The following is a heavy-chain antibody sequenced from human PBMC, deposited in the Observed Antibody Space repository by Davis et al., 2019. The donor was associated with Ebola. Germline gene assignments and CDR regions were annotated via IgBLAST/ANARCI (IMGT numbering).Heavy chain of an antibody. J-gene: IGHJ4*02. CDR2: ISSSGSTI. CDR1: GFTFSSYE. D-gene: IGHD3-9*01. V-gene: IGHV3-48*03. Sequence: GESLKISCAASGFTFSSYEMNWVRQAPGKGLEWVSYISSSGSTIYYADSVKGRFTISRDNAKNSLYLQMNSLRAEDTAVYYCARKGTSTITRKDFDYWGQGTLVTVSS. CDR3: ARKGTSTITRKDFDY.